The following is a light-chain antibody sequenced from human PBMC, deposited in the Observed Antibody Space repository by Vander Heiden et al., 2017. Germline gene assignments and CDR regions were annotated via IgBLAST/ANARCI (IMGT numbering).Light chain of an antibody. CDR1: QSINSF. V-gene: IGKV1-39*01. CDR2: AAS. CDR3: LQSVATPVT. J-gene: IGKJ1*01. Sequence: DIQMTQFPSSLSASVGDRVTITCRASQSINSFLNWYQEKPGKAPQLLIYAASSFQSGVPSRFSGSGSGTDFTLTISSLQPEDFATYSCLQSVATPVTFGQGTKVEIK.